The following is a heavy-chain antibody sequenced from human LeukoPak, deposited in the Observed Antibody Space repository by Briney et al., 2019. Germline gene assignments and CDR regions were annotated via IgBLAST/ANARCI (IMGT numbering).Heavy chain of an antibody. CDR1: GGSFSGYY. J-gene: IGHJ6*03. CDR3: ARAQLLWFGELGYYMDV. CDR2: INHSGST. Sequence: SETLSLTCAVYGGSFSGYYWSWIRQPPGKGLEWIGEINHSGSTNYNPSLKSRVTISVDTSKNQFSLKLGSVTAADTAVYYCARAQLLWFGELGYYMDVWGKGTTVTVSS. V-gene: IGHV4-34*01. D-gene: IGHD3-10*01.